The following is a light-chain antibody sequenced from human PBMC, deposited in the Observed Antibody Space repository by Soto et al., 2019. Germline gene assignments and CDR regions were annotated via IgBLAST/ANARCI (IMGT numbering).Light chain of an antibody. Sequence: EIVLTQSPGTLSLSPGERANLXCRASQSVGTDYRAWYQPEPGKAPKLLISGASNRDTGITERFSGSGCGKDFNITISRLEPEDLAVYDCQQYGSSGTFGQGTKVDIK. CDR1: QSVGTDY. CDR2: GAS. CDR3: QQYGSSGT. J-gene: IGKJ1*01. V-gene: IGKV3-20*01.